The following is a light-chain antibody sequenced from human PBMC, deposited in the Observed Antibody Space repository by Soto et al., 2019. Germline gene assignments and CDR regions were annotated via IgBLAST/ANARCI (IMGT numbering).Light chain of an antibody. J-gene: IGKJ2*01. V-gene: IGKV3-15*01. CDR1: QSVSRN. CDR3: QQYNNWPPYT. Sequence: VVMTQSPATLSVSPGERATLSCRASQSVSRNLAWYQQKPGQAPRLLIYGASTRATGIPARFGGSGSGTEFTLTISSLQSEDFGVYYCQQYNNWPPYTFGQGTKLEIK. CDR2: GAS.